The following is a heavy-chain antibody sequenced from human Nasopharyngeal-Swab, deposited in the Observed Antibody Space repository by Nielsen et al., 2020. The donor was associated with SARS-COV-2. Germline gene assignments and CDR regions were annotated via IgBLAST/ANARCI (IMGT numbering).Heavy chain of an antibody. CDR1: GFTFSSYA. CDR2: ISYDGSNK. Sequence: GGSLRLSCAASGFTFSSYAMHWVRQAPGKGLEWVAVISYDGSNKYYADSVKGRFTISRDNAKNSLYLQMNSLRAEDTAVYYCARDLAAVAGTPNYYYYGMDVWGQGTTVTVSS. D-gene: IGHD6-19*01. V-gene: IGHV3-30*04. J-gene: IGHJ6*02. CDR3: ARDLAAVAGTPNYYYYGMDV.